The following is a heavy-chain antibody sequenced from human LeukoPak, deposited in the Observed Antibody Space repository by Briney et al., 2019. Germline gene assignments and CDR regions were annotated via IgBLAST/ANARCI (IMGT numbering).Heavy chain of an antibody. CDR2: INPNSGGT. D-gene: IGHD2-15*01. CDR1: GYTFTGYY. Sequence: ASVKVSCKTSGYTFTGYYMHWVRQAPGQGLEWMGWINPNSGGTNYAQKFQGRVTMTRNTSISTAYMELSSLRSEDTAVYYCARGREVVVAATSLSADWFDPWGQGTLVTVSS. CDR3: ARGREVVVAATSLSADWFDP. V-gene: IGHV1-2*02. J-gene: IGHJ5*02.